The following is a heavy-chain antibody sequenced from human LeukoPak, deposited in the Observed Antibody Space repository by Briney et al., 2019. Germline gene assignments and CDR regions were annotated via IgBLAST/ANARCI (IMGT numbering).Heavy chain of an antibody. CDR3: ARPEVYGDYGVNDAFDI. CDR1: GFTFSSYS. CDR2: IISSSSYI. V-gene: IGHV3-21*01. J-gene: IGHJ3*02. D-gene: IGHD4-17*01. Sequence: GGSLRLSCAASGFTFSSYSMNWVRQAPGKGLEWVSSIISSSSYIYYADSVKGRFTISRDNAKNSLYLQMNSLRAEDTAVYYCARPEVYGDYGVNDAFDIWGQGTMVTVSS.